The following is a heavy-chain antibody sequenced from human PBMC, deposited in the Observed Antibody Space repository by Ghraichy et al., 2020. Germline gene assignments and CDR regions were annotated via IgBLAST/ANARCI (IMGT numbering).Heavy chain of an antibody. J-gene: IGHJ4*02. CDR3: AREGGYCSGGSCYSAQNYFDY. Sequence: SETLSLTCTVSGGSISSGDYYWSWIRQPPGKGLEWIGYIYYSGSTYYNPSLKSRVTISVDTSKNQFSLKLSSVTAADTAVYYCAREGGYCSGGSCYSAQNYFDYWGQGTLVTVSS. D-gene: IGHD2-15*01. CDR1: GGSISSGDYY. CDR2: IYYSGST. V-gene: IGHV4-30-4*01.